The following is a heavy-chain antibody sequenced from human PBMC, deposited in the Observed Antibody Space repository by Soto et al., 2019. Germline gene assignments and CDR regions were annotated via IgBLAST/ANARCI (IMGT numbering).Heavy chain of an antibody. CDR2: IYHSGST. CDR1: GGSLSNSNW. D-gene: IGHD3-10*01. J-gene: IGHJ6*02. Sequence: PSETLSLTCAVSGGSLSNSNWWSWVRQPPGKGLEWIGEIYHSGSTNYNPSLMSRVTISLDRSKNQISLKLTSVTAADTAVYYCAQDQWFGEFVHHYYGMDVWGQGTTVTVSS. V-gene: IGHV4-4*02. CDR3: AQDQWFGEFVHHYYGMDV.